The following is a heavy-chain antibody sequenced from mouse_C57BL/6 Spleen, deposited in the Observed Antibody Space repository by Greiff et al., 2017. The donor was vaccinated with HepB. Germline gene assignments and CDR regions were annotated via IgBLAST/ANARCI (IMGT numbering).Heavy chain of an antibody. CDR2: IWSGGST. J-gene: IGHJ4*01. CDR1: GFSLTSYG. CDR3: ARGGDYDEDAMDY. V-gene: IGHV2-2*01. D-gene: IGHD2-4*01. Sequence: QVQLQQSGPGLVQPSQSLSITCTVSGFSLTSYGVHWVRQSPGKGLEWLGVIWSGGSTDYNAAFISRLSISKDNSKSQVFFKMNSLQADDTAIYYCARGGDYDEDAMDYWGQGTSVTVSS.